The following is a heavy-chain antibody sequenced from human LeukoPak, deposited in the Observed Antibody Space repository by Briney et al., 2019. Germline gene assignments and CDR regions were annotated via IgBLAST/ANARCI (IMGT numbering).Heavy chain of an antibody. CDR1: GFTFSSYA. CDR3: ARVAFRSSSYISGIDY. D-gene: IGHD6-6*01. J-gene: IGHJ4*02. Sequence: PGGSLRLSCAASGFTFSSYAMSWVRQAPGKGLEWVSAISGSGGSTYYADSVKGRFTISRDNSKNTLYLQMNSLRIEDTAVYYCARVAFRSSSYISGIDYWGQGTLVTVSS. V-gene: IGHV3-23*01. CDR2: ISGSGGST.